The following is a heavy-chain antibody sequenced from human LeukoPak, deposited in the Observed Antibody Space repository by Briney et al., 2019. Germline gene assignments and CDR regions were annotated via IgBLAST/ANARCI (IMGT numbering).Heavy chain of an antibody. CDR2: ISYDGSNK. V-gene: IGHV3-30-3*01. D-gene: IGHD1-20*01. J-gene: IGHJ4*02. CDR3: ARLTEKGSDY. Sequence: GALRLSCAASGFTFSSYAMHWVRQAPGKGLEWVAVISYDGSNKYYADSVKGRFTISRDNSKNTLYLQMNSLRAEDTAVYYCARLTEKGSDYWGQGTLVTVSS. CDR1: GFTFSSYA.